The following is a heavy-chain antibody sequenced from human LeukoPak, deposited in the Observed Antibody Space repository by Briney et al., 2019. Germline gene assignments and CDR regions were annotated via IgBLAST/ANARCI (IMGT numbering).Heavy chain of an antibody. CDR2: IWHDGNNK. V-gene: IGHV3-33*01. CDR1: GFTFSNYG. CDR3: ATEYDY. Sequence: GGSLRPSCAASGFTFSNYGMHWVRQAPGKGLEWVAVIWHDGNNKYYADSAKGRFTLSRDNSKNTLYLQMNSLRAEDTAVYYCATEYDYWGRGTLVTVSS. J-gene: IGHJ4*02.